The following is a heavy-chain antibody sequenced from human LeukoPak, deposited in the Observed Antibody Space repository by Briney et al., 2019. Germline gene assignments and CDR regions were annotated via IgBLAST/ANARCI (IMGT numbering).Heavy chain of an antibody. D-gene: IGHD5-18*01. Sequence: GSLRLSCAASGFTFSDYYMNWIRQAPGKGLEWVSYISSSSSYTNYADSVKGRFTISRDNAKNSLYLQMNSLRAEDTAVYYCARANTAMVPDIWGQGTMVTVSS. J-gene: IGHJ3*02. V-gene: IGHV3-11*06. CDR2: ISSSSSYT. CDR1: GFTFSDYY. CDR3: ARANTAMVPDI.